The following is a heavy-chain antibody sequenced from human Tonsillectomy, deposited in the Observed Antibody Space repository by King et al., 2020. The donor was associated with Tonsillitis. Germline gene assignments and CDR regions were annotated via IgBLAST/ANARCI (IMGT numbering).Heavy chain of an antibody. J-gene: IGHJ3*02. CDR2: IGSSGGYI. CDR3: ARVKKYYYDSSGYPLDTFDI. D-gene: IGHD3-22*01. CDR1: EFIFSTYT. Sequence: VQLVESGGGLVKPGGSLRLSCAASEFIFSTYTMNWVRQAPGKGLDWVSSIGSSGGYIYYADSVKGRFTITRDNAENSLYLQMNSLRAEDTAVYYCARVKKYYYDSSGYPLDTFDIWGQGTMVTVSS. V-gene: IGHV3-21*01.